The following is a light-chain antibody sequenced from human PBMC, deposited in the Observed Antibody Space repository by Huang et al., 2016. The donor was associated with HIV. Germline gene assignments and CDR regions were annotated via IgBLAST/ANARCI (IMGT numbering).Light chain of an antibody. V-gene: IGKV1-6*01. Sequence: AIQMTQSPSSLSASVGDRVTITCRASQAIRNDLGWYQQRPGKAPKLLIYAASELHSGCPVRFSGSGSGTDFTLTISSLQPEDFATYYCLQDYNYPRTFGQGTKVKI. J-gene: IGKJ1*01. CDR2: AAS. CDR3: LQDYNYPRT. CDR1: QAIRND.